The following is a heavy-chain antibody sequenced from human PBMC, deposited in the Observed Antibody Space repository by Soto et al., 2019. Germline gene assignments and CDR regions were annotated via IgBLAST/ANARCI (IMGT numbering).Heavy chain of an antibody. V-gene: IGHV3-30*18. CDR3: AKTLWFGEGPFDY. CDR1: GFTFSSYG. Sequence: QVQLVESGGGVVQPGRSLRLSCAASGFTFSSYGMHWVRQAPGKGLEWVAVISYDGSNKYYADSVKGRFTISRDNSKNTLYLQMNSLRAEDTAVYYCAKTLWFGEGPFDYWGQGTLVTVSS. D-gene: IGHD3-10*01. CDR2: ISYDGSNK. J-gene: IGHJ4*02.